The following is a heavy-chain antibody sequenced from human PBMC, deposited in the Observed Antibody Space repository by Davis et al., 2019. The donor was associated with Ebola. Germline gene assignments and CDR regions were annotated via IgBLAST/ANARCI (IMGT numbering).Heavy chain of an antibody. CDR1: GGSISSYY. J-gene: IGHJ5*02. V-gene: IGHV4-4*07. CDR3: ARDHHVFWSGSPFDP. D-gene: IGHD3-3*01. CDR2: IYTSGST. Sequence: PSETLSLTCTVSGGSISSYYWSWIRQPAGKGLEWIGRIYTSGSTNYNPSLKSRVTMSVDTSKNQFSLKLSSVTAADTAVYYCARDHHVFWSGSPFDPWGQGTLVTVSS.